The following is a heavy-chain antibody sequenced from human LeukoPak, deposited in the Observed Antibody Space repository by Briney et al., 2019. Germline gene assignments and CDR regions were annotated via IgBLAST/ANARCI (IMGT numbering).Heavy chain of an antibody. CDR1: GGSISSCY. V-gene: IGHV4-59*08. J-gene: IGHJ4*02. CDR3: ARHYLVTPYYFDY. CDR2: IYYSGST. Sequence: SETLSLTCTVSGGSISSCYWSWIRQPPGKGLEWIGYIYYSGSTNYNPSLKSRVTISVDTSKNQFSLKLSSVTAADTAVYYCARHYLVTPYYFDYWGQGTLVPVSS. D-gene: IGHD3-9*01.